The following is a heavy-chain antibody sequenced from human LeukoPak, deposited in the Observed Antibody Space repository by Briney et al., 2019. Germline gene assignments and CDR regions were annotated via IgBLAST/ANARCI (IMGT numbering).Heavy chain of an antibody. J-gene: IGHJ4*02. V-gene: IGHV3-7*01. Sequence: GGSLRLSCAASGFTFSSALMTWVRQAPGKGLEWVATIKDDGSDKYYVDSVKGRFTISRDNAKKSLWLQMNSLRVEDTAMYYCADLGSRDWGQGTLVTVSS. CDR1: GFTFSSAL. CDR3: ADLGSRD. D-gene: IGHD3-16*01. CDR2: IKDDGSDK.